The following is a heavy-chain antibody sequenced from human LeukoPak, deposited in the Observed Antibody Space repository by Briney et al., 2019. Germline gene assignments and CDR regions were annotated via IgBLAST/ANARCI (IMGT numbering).Heavy chain of an antibody. CDR2: IYYSGTT. V-gene: IGHV4-59*08. Sequence: SETLSLTCTISGASIDSYYWSWIRQPPGKGLEWIGYIYYSGTTNNNPSLESRVTISVDTSKNQFSLKLSSVTAADTAVYYCARGIMNDIWGQGTVVTVSS. D-gene: IGHD2-8*01. J-gene: IGHJ3*02. CDR3: ARGIMNDI. CDR1: GASIDSYY.